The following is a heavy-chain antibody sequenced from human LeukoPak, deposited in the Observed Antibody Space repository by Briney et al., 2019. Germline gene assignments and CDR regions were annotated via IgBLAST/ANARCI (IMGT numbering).Heavy chain of an antibody. CDR3: ARDVSSSWPFHYFDY. D-gene: IGHD6-13*01. J-gene: IGHJ4*02. V-gene: IGHV3-33*01. CDR1: GFTFSSYG. Sequence: GRSLRLTCAASGFTFSSYGMHWVRQAPGKGLEWVAVIWYGGSNKYYADSVKGRFTISRDNSKNTLYLQMNSLRAEDTAVYYCARDVSSSWPFHYFDYWGQGTLVTVSS. CDR2: IWYGGSNK.